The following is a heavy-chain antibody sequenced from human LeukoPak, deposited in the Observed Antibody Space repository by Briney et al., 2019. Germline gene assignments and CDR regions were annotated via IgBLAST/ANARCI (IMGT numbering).Heavy chain of an antibody. D-gene: IGHD3-3*01. V-gene: IGHV3-21*01. CDR3: ARDYIAYDPLDY. CDR2: ISRRSTSI. CDR1: GFTFTTYD. J-gene: IGHJ4*02. Sequence: PGGSLRLSCAASGFTFTTYDMNWVRQAPGKGLEWVSSISRRSTSIYYADSVKGRFTISRDNAKNSLYLQMNSLRAEDTAVYWCARDYIAYDPLDYWGQGTLVTVSS.